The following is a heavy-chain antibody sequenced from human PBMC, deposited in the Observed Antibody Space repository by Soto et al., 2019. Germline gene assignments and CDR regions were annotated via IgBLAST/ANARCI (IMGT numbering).Heavy chain of an antibody. V-gene: IGHV4-31*03. CDR1: VASISSGGYY. J-gene: IGHJ5*02. Sequence: QVQLQESGPGLVKPSQTLSLTCTVSVASISSGGYYWSWIRQHPGEGLEWIGYIYYSGSTSYNPSLKNRVTISVDTSKNQISLKLSSVTAADTAVYYCARESKYDTSGYPPWFAPWGQGNLVTVSS. CDR3: ARESKYDTSGYPPWFAP. D-gene: IGHD3-22*01. CDR2: IYYSGST.